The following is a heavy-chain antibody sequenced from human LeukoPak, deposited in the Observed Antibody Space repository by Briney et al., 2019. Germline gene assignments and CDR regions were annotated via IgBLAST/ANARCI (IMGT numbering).Heavy chain of an antibody. V-gene: IGHV4-39*01. CDR2: MYGGVT. J-gene: IGHJ1*01. CDR3: ARHVWDIGFQQ. CDR1: GGSISSVHYY. D-gene: IGHD2-8*01. Sequence: AETLSLTCTLSGGSISSVHYYRVWIRQPPVKGLEWIESMYGGVTDSNLSLVSRVVISVDTSKNQFFLKLSSVTAADTAVYYCARHVWDIGFQQWGQGTLVTVSS.